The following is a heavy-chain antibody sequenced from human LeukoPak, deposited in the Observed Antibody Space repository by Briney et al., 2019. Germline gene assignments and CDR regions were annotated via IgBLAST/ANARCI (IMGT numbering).Heavy chain of an antibody. V-gene: IGHV4-34*01. Sequence: SETLSLTCAVYGGSFSGYYWSWIRQPPGKGLEWIGEINHSGSTNYNPSLKSRVTISVDTSKNQFSLKLSSVTAADTAVYYCARGCPRSDDCFDPWGQGTLVTVSS. CDR2: INHSGST. CDR1: GGSFSGYY. J-gene: IGHJ5*02. CDR3: ARGCPRSDDCFDP.